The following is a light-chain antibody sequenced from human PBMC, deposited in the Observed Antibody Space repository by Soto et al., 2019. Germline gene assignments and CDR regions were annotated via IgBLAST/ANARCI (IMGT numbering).Light chain of an antibody. J-gene: IGLJ3*02. CDR3: AAWDTSLSGGV. Sequence: QSLLTQPPSVSAAPGQKVTISYSGSSSNIGSDFVSWYQQLPGTAPQLLIYENNKRPSGIPDRFSGSKSATSATLGITGLQTGDEADYYCAAWDTSLSGGVFGGGTKLTVL. CDR2: ENN. CDR1: SSNIGSDF. V-gene: IGLV1-51*02.